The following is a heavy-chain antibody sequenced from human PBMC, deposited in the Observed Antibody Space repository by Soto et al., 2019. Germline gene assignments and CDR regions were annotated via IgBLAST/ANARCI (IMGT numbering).Heavy chain of an antibody. J-gene: IGHJ6*02. V-gene: IGHV4-34*01. CDR2: INHSGST. D-gene: IGHD2-15*01. Sequence: LSLSLPVWGGASTGYHWSGVSLVPRKGLEWIGEINHSGSTNYNPSLKSRVTISVHTSKNQFSLKLSSVTAADTAVYYCASLSRIVCQSRRAHDYYGMVVWGQGTTVTVSS. CDR3: ASLSRIVCQSRRAHDYYGMVV. CDR1: GGASTGYH.